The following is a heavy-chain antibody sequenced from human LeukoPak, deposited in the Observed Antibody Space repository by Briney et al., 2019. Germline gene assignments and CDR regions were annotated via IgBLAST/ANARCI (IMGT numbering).Heavy chain of an antibody. V-gene: IGHV3-53*01. J-gene: IGHJ3*02. CDR2: IYSAGAT. D-gene: IGHD1-26*01. CDR3: ARIEWERLGRAFDI. Sequence: GGSLRLSCAASGFTVSGNYMTWVRQAPGKGLEWVSSIYSAGATHYAESVKGRFTISRDNSKNTLYLQVNSLRAEDMAVYYCARIEWERLGRAFDIWGQGTMVTVSS. CDR1: GFTVSGNY.